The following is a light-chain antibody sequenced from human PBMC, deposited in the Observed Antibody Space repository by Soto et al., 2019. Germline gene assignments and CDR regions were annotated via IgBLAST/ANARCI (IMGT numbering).Light chain of an antibody. J-gene: IGKJ5*01. V-gene: IGKV3-20*01. CDR3: QQYGSSPIT. Sequence: EIMLTQSPGTLSLSPGESATLSCRASQTLTNNYLAWYQQKPGQAPRVLIYGASYRAIGIPVRFSGSGSGTDFALTISRLEPDDFAVYSCQQYGSSPITFGQGTRLEMK. CDR1: QTLTNNY. CDR2: GAS.